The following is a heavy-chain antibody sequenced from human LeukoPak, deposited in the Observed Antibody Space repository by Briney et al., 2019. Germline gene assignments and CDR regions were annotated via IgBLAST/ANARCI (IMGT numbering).Heavy chain of an antibody. CDR1: GFTFSSYA. V-gene: IGHV3-53*01. Sequence: GESLRLSCAASGFTFSSYAMSWVRQAPGKGLEWVSVIYSGGSTYYADSVKGRFTISRGNSKNTLYLQMNSLRAEDTAVYYCARKGYYYGMDVWGQGTTVTVSS. J-gene: IGHJ6*02. CDR2: IYSGGST. CDR3: ARKGYYYGMDV.